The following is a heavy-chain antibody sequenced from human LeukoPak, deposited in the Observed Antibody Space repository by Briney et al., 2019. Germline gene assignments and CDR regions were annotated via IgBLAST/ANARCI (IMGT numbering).Heavy chain of an antibody. V-gene: IGHV1-2*06. CDR3: ARDRDTSGYYYMDV. CDR1: GYTFTGYY. J-gene: IGHJ6*03. Sequence: ASVKVSCKAYGYTFTGYYIHWVRQAPGQGLEWMGRIDPNSGGTNFAQKFQGSVTMTRDTSITTAYMELSSLRSDDTAIYYCARDRDTSGYYYMDVWGKGTTVTVS. CDR2: IDPNSGGT.